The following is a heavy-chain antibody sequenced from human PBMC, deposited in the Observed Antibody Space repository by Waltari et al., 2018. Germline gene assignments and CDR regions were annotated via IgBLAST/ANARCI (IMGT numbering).Heavy chain of an antibody. CDR3: ARQLPGGSYHFDY. V-gene: IGHV1-69*05. CDR1: GGTFSSYA. CDR2: IIPIFGTA. Sequence: QVQLVQSGAEVKKPGSSVKVSCKAYGGTFSSYAIRRVRQGPGQGLEWMGGIIPIFGTANYAQKFQGRVTITTDESTSTAYMELRSLRSEDTAVYYCARQLPGGSYHFDYWGQGTLVTVSS. D-gene: IGHD1-26*01. J-gene: IGHJ4*02.